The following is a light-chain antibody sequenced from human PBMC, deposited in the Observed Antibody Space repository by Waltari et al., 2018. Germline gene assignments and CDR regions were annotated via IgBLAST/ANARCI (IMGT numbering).Light chain of an antibody. Sequence: SYVVTQSPSVSVAPGETARITCGGDNIGSKSVHWYQQRPGQAPVLVISYDSDRPSGIPGRFTGSNAGNKATLTISWVEAEDEADYYCLVWHSTMEHQGVLGGGTKLTVL. CDR2: YDS. CDR3: LVWHSTMEHQGV. J-gene: IGLJ2*01. V-gene: IGLV3-21*04. CDR1: NIGSKS.